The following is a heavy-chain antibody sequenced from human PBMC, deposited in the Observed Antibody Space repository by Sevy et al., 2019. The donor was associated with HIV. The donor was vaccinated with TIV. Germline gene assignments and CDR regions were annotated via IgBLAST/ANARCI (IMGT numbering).Heavy chain of an antibody. CDR3: AREGRSVTMVRGVDY. Sequence: GGSLRLSCAASGFTFSSYGMHWVRQASGKGLEWVAVIWYDGSNKYYADSVKGRFTISRDNSKNTLYLQMNSLRAEDTAVYYCAREGRSVTMVRGVDYWGQGTLVTVSS. CDR2: IWYDGSNK. D-gene: IGHD3-10*01. V-gene: IGHV3-33*01. CDR1: GFTFSSYG. J-gene: IGHJ4*02.